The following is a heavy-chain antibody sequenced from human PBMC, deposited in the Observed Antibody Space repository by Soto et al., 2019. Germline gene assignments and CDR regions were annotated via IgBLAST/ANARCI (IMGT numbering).Heavy chain of an antibody. Sequence: QVHLQESGPGLVKPSGTLSLTCAVSGDSISTDNYWSWVRQPPGKGLEWMGEIYHSGGTTYNPSLKHRVTISVDKSKNQFSLNLNFVTAADTAVYYCTKRAGWYDLQSWGQGILVIVSS. D-gene: IGHD2-15*01. CDR2: IYHSGGT. J-gene: IGHJ4*02. CDR1: GDSISTDNY. V-gene: IGHV4-4*02. CDR3: TKRAGWYDLQS.